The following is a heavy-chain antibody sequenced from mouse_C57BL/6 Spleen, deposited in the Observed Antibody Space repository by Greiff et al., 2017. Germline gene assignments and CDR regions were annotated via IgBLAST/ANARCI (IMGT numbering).Heavy chain of an antibody. V-gene: IGHV5-9-1*02. J-gene: IGHJ2*01. D-gene: IGHD1-1*01. CDR3: TRETVAFDY. CDR1: GFTFSIYA. Sequence: EVKLVESGEGLVKPGGSLKLSCAASGFTFSIYAMSWVRQTPEKRLEWVAYISSGGDYTYYADTVKGRFTISRDNARNTLYLQMSSLKSEDTAMYYCTRETVAFDYWGQGTTLTVSS. CDR2: ISSGGDYT.